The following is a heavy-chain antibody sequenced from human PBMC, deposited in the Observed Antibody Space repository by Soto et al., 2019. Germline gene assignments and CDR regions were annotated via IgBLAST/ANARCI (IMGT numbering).Heavy chain of an antibody. CDR2: INAGNGNT. V-gene: IGHV1-3*01. Sequence: ASVKVSCKASGYTFANYAIHWVRQAPGQRLEWMGWINAGNGNTYSSQRFQARVTINRDTSASTAYMELTSLRSEDTAVYYCARGTNPTSFTLDYWGQGTLVTVS. CDR1: GYTFANYA. J-gene: IGHJ4*02. CDR3: ARGTNPTSFTLDY.